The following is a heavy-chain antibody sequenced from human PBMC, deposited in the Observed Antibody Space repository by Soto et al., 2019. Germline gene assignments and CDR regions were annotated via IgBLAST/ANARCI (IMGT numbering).Heavy chain of an antibody. J-gene: IGHJ4*02. Sequence: PGESLKISCKGPGSTFTTYWISSVRQMPGNDPEWRVRIAPVDSYTIYSPSFQDQVTISADKSISTAYLQWSRLKASDTAMYYCARLVGDPPKVPDDDWGQGTLVTVSS. CDR3: ARLVGDPPKVPDDD. V-gene: IGHV5-10-1*01. CDR1: GSTFTTYW. CDR2: IAPVDSYT. D-gene: IGHD2-21*01.